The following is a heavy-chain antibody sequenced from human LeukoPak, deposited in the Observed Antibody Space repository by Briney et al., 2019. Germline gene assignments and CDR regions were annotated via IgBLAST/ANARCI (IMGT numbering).Heavy chain of an antibody. CDR2: MQSTGNS. Sequence: SETLSLTCSVFGDPISTYHWNWIRKPPGKGLEWIAYMQSTGNSQYNPSLKSRVAVSVDTSKNQVVLNLSSVTAADTAVYYCARDKRHSYGRYFAHWGQGMLVTVSS. CDR1: GDPISTYH. CDR3: ARDKRHSYGRYFAH. D-gene: IGHD5-18*01. V-gene: IGHV4-59*01. J-gene: IGHJ4*02.